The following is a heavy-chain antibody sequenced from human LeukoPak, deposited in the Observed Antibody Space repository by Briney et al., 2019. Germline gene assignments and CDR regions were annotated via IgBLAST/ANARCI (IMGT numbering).Heavy chain of an antibody. D-gene: IGHD2/OR15-2a*01. CDR1: GGYTGSHY. CDR2: ISPSGTI. CDR3: ARDFYASGFYFWFDP. V-gene: IGHV4-4*07. J-gene: IGHJ5*02. Sequence: SETLSLNCTVSGGYTGSHYWNWIRQPAGKGLEWIGRISPSGTIHYNPSLGSRVTMSVDTSKNYFSLRLSSVIAADTAVYYCARDFYASGFYFWFDPWGQGILVTVSS.